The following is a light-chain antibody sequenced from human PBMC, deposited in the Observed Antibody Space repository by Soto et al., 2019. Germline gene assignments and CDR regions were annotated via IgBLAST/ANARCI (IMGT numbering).Light chain of an antibody. CDR3: QPYSSSQLT. V-gene: IGKV3-20*01. J-gene: IGKJ4*01. CDR1: QSVRSSH. Sequence: EIVLTQSPGTLSLSPGERATLSCRASQSVRSSHLAWYQQKPGQAPRLLIYGASSRATGIPDRFSGSGSGTDVTLTIIRLEPEDFAVLNCQPYSSSQLTVGGGTKVEIK. CDR2: GAS.